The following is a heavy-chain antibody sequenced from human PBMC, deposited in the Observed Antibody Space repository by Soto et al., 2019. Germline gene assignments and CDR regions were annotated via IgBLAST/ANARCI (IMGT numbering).Heavy chain of an antibody. CDR2: IYPGDSDT. D-gene: IGHD2-2*01. V-gene: IGHV5-51*01. CDR1: GYSFTSYW. J-gene: IGHJ5*02. CDR3: ARGYCTTTICDPWFDP. Sequence: GESPKIQCTGVGYSFTSYWIGRVCKVPGKGLEWMGIIYPGDSDTRYSPSFQGQVTISADKSITTAYLQWSSLKASDTAMYYCARGYCTTTICDPWFDPWGQGTLVTVSS.